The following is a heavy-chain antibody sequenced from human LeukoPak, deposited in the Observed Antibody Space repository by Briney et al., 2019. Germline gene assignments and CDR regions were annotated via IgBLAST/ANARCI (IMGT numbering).Heavy chain of an antibody. CDR2: IYYSGST. D-gene: IGHD1-1*01. Sequence: SQTLSLTCTVSGGSISSGGYYWSWIRQHPGKGLEWIGYIYYSGSTYYNPSLKSRVTISVDTSKNQFSLKLSSVTAADTAVYYCASEQWNDDLLFDYWGQGTLVTVSS. J-gene: IGHJ4*02. CDR1: GGSISSGGYY. V-gene: IGHV4-31*03. CDR3: ASEQWNDDLLFDY.